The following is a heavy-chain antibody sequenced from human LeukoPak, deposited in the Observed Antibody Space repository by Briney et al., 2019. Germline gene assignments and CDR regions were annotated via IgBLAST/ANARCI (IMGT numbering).Heavy chain of an antibody. CDR3: ARVFYAGFWSGYQPIFDY. V-gene: IGHV1-2*02. J-gene: IGHJ4*02. Sequence: ASVKVSCKASGYTFTGYYMHWVRQAPGQGLEWMGWINPNSGGTNYAQKFQGRVTMTRDTSISTAYMELSRLRSDDTAVYYCARVFYAGFWSGYQPIFDYWGQGTLVTVSS. D-gene: IGHD3-3*01. CDR1: GYTFTGYY. CDR2: INPNSGGT.